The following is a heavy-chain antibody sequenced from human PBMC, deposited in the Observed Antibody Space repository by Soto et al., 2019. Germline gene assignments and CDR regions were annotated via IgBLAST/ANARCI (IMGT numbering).Heavy chain of an antibody. CDR2: ISSSSSYI. D-gene: IGHD4-17*01. V-gene: IGHV3-21*01. J-gene: IGHJ6*03. Sequence: GGSLRLSCAASGFTFSSHSMNWVRQAPGKGLEWVSSISSSSSYIYYADSVKGRFTISRDNAKNSLYLQMNSLRAEDTAVYYCARVFYGDSYYYYYYYMDVWGKGTTVTVSS. CDR3: ARVFYGDSYYYYYYYMDV. CDR1: GFTFSSHS.